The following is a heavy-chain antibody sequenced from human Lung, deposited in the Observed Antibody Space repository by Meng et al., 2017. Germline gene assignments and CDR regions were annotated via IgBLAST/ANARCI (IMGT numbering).Heavy chain of an antibody. CDR1: GNNFPDYW. CDR3: ARDEDISAAGKLFGDY. Sequence: QVQLVQSGAEVKKPGASVKVPCKPSGNNFPDYWLHWVRRAPGQGLEWMGRIDPKSGDTHYAQRFQGRVTMTGDTSISTAYMELSGLRSDDTAMYYCARDEDISAAGKLFGDYWGQGTLVTVSS. J-gene: IGHJ4*02. D-gene: IGHD6-13*01. V-gene: IGHV1-2*06. CDR2: IDPKSGDT.